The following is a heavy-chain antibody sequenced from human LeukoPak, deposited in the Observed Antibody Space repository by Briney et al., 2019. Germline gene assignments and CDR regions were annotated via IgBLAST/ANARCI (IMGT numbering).Heavy chain of an antibody. CDR3: ARTNPVYGDYDY. V-gene: IGHV3-53*01. CDR1: GFTVTDNY. Sequence: GGSLRLSCAVSGFTVTDNYMSWVRQAPGKGLQWVSVVYPDGRTYYADSVKGRFTISRDNSRNTLLLQLNSLRADDTAVYYCARTNPVYGDYDYWGQGTLVTVSS. CDR2: VYPDGRT. D-gene: IGHD4-17*01. J-gene: IGHJ4*02.